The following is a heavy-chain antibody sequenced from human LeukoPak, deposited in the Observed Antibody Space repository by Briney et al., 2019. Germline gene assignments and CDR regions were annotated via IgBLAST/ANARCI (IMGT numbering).Heavy chain of an antibody. V-gene: IGHV4-30-4*01. CDR1: GNSISSGDYY. CDR3: VSRADWFDP. J-gene: IGHJ5*02. CDR2: IHYSGSS. Sequence: SETLSLTCTVSGNSISSGDYYWSWIRQPPGKGLEWIGYIHYSGSSDYNPALKSRVSISVDASKNQFSLKLTSVTAADTAVHFCVSRADWFDPWGPGTLVTVSS.